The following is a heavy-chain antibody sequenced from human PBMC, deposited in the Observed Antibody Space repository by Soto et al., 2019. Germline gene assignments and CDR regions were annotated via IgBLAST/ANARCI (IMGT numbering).Heavy chain of an antibody. Sequence: QVQLVQSGPEVKKPGASVKVSCKASGYTFINYAITWVRQAPGQGLEWVGWIGGYSGNANYAEILQGRVTMPIDTPTSTAYMELRSLRSDDTAMYYCVSDPTGSPHLDYYYYGMDVWGQGTTVTVSS. CDR2: IGGYSGNA. D-gene: IGHD3-10*01. CDR1: GYTFINYA. J-gene: IGHJ6*02. V-gene: IGHV1-18*01. CDR3: VSDPTGSPHLDYYYYGMDV.